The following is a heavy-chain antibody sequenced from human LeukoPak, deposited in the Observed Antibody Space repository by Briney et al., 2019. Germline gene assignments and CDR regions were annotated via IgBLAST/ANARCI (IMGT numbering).Heavy chain of an antibody. CDR1: GASISSGVYS. J-gene: IGHJ5*02. V-gene: IGHV4-30-2*01. D-gene: IGHD3-10*01. CDR3: ARGLDYCGSGSYLNNWFDP. CDR2: IYHSGGT. Sequence: SETLSLTCTVSGASISSGVYSWSWIRQPPGKGLEWIGSIYHSGGTYYNPSLRSRVTLSLDRSNNQFSLTLNSVTAADTAVYYCARGLDYCGSGSYLNNWFDPWGQGTLVTVSS.